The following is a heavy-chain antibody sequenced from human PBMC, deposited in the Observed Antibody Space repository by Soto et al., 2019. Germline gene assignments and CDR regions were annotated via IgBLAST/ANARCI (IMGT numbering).Heavy chain of an antibody. V-gene: IGHV4-31*02. D-gene: IGHD1-26*01. CDR2: IYYSGST. CDR3: ARGIGMGRALRGHDY. J-gene: IGHJ4*02. Sequence: DLEWIGYIYYSGSTYYNPSLKSRVTISVDTSKNQFSLKLSSVTAADTAVYYCARGIGMGRALRGHDYWGQGTLVTVSS.